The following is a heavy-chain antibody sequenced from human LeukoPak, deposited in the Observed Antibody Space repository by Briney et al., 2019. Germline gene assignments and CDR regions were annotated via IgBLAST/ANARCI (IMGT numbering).Heavy chain of an antibody. CDR2: VSSSGGTT. J-gene: IGHJ6*03. Sequence: GGTLRLSCAASGFTFSSYGTSWVRQAPGKGLEWVSAVSSSGGTTYYADSVKGRFTISRDNSKNTLSLQMNSLRAEDTAIYYCAKNGDRGAYCSGGSCYPYYYYYMDVWGKGTTVTISS. CDR3: AKNGDRGAYCSGGSCYPYYYYYMDV. V-gene: IGHV3-23*01. CDR1: GFTFSSYG. D-gene: IGHD2-15*01.